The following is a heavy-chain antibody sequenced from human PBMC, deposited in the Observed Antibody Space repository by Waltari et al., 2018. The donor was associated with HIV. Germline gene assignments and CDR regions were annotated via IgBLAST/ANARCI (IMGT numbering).Heavy chain of an antibody. D-gene: IGHD5-18*01. J-gene: IGHJ4*02. V-gene: IGHV3-30*01. CDR3: AREGGYSYGPFDY. CDR2: ISYDGSNK. Sequence: QVQLVESGGGVVQPGRSLRLSCAASGFTFSSYAMHWVRLAPGKGLEWVAVISYDGSNKYYADSVKGRFTISRDNSKNTLYLQMNSLRAEDTAVYYCAREGGYSYGPFDYWGQGTLVTVSS. CDR1: GFTFSSYA.